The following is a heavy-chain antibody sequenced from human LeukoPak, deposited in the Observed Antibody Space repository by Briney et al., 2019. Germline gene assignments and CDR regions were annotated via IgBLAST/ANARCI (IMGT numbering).Heavy chain of an antibody. D-gene: IGHD4-17*01. CDR2: IYYSGST. CDR3: ARVDVRGDSDAFDI. J-gene: IGHJ3*02. V-gene: IGHV4-31*03. Sequence: SETLSLTCTVSGGSISSGGYYWSWIRQHPGKGLEWIGYIYYSGSTYYNPSLKSRVTISVDTSKNQFSLKLSSVTAADTAVYYCARVDVRGDSDAFDIWGQGTMVTVSS. CDR1: GGSISSGGYY.